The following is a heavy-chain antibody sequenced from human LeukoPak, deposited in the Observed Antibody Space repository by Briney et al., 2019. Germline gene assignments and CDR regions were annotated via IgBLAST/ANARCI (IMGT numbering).Heavy chain of an antibody. CDR2: IYYSGST. CDR3: ARSPSSGYLRGNWFDP. D-gene: IGHD3-22*01. Sequence: SETLSLTCTVSGGSISSSSYYWGWIRQPPGKGLEWIGYIYYSGSTNYNPSLKSRVTISVDTSKNQFSLKLSSVTAADTAVYYCARSPSSGYLRGNWFDPWGQGTLVTVSS. V-gene: IGHV4-61*05. CDR1: GGSISSSSYY. J-gene: IGHJ5*02.